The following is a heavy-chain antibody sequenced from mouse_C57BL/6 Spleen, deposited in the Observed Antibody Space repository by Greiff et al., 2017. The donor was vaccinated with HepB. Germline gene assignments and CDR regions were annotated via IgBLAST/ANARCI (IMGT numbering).Heavy chain of an antibody. CDR1: GFTFSSYA. V-gene: IGHV5-4*01. J-gene: IGHJ4*01. D-gene: IGHD2-10*01. CDR3: ARDPYNYAMDY. CDR2: ISDGGSYT. Sequence: EVQGVESGGGLVKPGGSLKLSCAASGFTFSSYAMSWVRQTPEKRLEWVATISDGGSYTYYPDNVKGRFTISRDNAKNNLYLQMSHLKSEDTAMYYCARDPYNYAMDYWGQGTSVTVAS.